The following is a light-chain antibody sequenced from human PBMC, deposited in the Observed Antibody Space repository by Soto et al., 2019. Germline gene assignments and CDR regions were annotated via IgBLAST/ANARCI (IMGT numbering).Light chain of an antibody. J-gene: IGKJ5*01. CDR2: GTS. Sequence: EIVLTQSPGTLSLSPGERATLPCRASQSVKSSYLAWYQHKPGQAPRLLIYGTSSRATGIPDRFSGSGSGTDFTLTISNLQSEDFAVYYCQQYTNWPPITFGQGTRLEIK. CDR3: QQYTNWPPIT. V-gene: IGKV3-20*01. CDR1: QSVKSSY.